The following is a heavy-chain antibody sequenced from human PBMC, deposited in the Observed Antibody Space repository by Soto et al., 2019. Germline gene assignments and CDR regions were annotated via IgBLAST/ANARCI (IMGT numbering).Heavy chain of an antibody. Sequence: ASVKVSCKASGYTFTSYGISWVRQAPGQGLEWMGWISAYNGNTNYAQKLQGRVTMTTDTSTSTAYMELRSLRSDDTAVYYCAREVAGDFWSGYSGLNEYWGQGTLVSVSS. CDR2: ISAYNGNT. CDR1: GYTFTSYG. D-gene: IGHD3-3*01. V-gene: IGHV1-18*01. CDR3: AREVAGDFWSGYSGLNEY. J-gene: IGHJ4*02.